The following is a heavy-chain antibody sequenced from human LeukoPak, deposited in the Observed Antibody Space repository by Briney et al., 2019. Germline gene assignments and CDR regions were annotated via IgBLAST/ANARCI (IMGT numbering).Heavy chain of an antibody. CDR2: IYYSGST. D-gene: IGHD5-24*01. Sequence: SETLSLTCTVSGGSISSYYWSWIRQPPGKGLEWIGYIYYSGSTNYSPSLKSRVTISVDTSKNQFSLKLSSVTAADTAVYYCARQGGYNSPLAYWGQGTLVTVSS. CDR1: GGSISSYY. V-gene: IGHV4-59*08. J-gene: IGHJ4*02. CDR3: ARQGGYNSPLAY.